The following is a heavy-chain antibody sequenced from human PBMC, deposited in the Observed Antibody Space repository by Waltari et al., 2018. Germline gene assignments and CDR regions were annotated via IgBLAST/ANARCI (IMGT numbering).Heavy chain of an antibody. D-gene: IGHD6-19*01. CDR1: APAFSICA. CDR2: ISSNGDTT. J-gene: IGHJ4*02. CDR3: VKSEISGWYVMDS. Sequence: QLLESGGGLAPPGGPLRISCAASAPAFSICAMSWVRQSPGEGLEWVSGISSNGDTTYYADSVKGRFTISRDNSKNSLFLEMNNLRGDDTAIYYCVKSEISGWYVMDSWGQGTLVSVSS. V-gene: IGHV3-23*01.